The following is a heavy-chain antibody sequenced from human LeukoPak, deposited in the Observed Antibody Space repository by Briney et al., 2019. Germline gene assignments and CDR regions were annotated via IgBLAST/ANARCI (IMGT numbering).Heavy chain of an antibody. CDR3: ARDSLAPDY. D-gene: IGHD3-16*01. J-gene: IGHJ4*02. CDR1: GFTFSSYE. Sequence: PGGSLRLSCAASGFTFSSYEMNWVRQAPGKGLEWVSYISSSGTTLYYADSVKGRFTISRGNAKNSLYLQMNSLRAEDTAVYYCARDSLAPDYWGQGTLVTVSS. V-gene: IGHV3-48*03. CDR2: ISSSGTTL.